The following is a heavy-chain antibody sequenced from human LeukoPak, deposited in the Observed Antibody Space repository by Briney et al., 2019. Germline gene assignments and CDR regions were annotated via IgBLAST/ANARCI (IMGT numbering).Heavy chain of an antibody. V-gene: IGHV3-21*01. Sequence: GGSLRLSCVASGFIFSSYSMNWVRQAPGKGLEWVSSITSSSNYIYYADSMEGRFTISRDNAKNSLYLQMNSLIVEDTAVYFCAREGIAGPKDVWGKGTTVTVSS. J-gene: IGHJ6*04. CDR1: GFIFSSYS. CDR2: ITSSSNYI. D-gene: IGHD6-13*01. CDR3: AREGIAGPKDV.